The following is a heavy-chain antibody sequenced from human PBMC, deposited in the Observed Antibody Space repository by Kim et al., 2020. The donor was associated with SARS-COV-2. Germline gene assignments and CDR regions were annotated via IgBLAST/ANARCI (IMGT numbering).Heavy chain of an antibody. CDR2: INSTGSTI. Sequence: GGSLRLSCAASRFTFSNYNMNWVRQAPGKGLEWVSYINSTGSTIYYADSVKGRFTISRDNAKNSLYLQMKSLRDEDTAVYYCAREPYYYDSSGSNAFDIWGQGTTVTVSS. V-gene: IGHV3-48*02. J-gene: IGHJ3*02. CDR1: RFTFSNYN. D-gene: IGHD3-22*01. CDR3: AREPYYYDSSGSNAFDI.